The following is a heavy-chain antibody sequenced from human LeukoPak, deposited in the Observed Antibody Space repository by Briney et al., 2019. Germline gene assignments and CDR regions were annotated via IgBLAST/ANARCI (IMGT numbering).Heavy chain of an antibody. J-gene: IGHJ4*02. V-gene: IGHV3-23*01. CDR3: AAKGTGTSPY. CDR2: ISGSGGST. Sequence: PGGSLRLSCAASGITFNSYAMSWVRQAPGKGLEWVSAISGSGGSTYYADSVKGRFTISRDNSKNTLYLQMNSLRGEDTAVYYCAAKGTGTSPYWGQGTLVTVSS. CDR1: GITFNSYA. D-gene: IGHD1-7*01.